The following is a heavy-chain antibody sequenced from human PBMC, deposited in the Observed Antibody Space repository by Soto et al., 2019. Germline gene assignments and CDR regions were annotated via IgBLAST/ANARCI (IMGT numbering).Heavy chain of an antibody. D-gene: IGHD1-26*01. CDR3: ARHSSGSRRPGFDD. J-gene: IGHJ4*02. Sequence: QLQLQESGPGLVKPSETLSLTCTVSGGSISGSTSYWGWVRQPPGKGLEWIASIWYGGNSHYNPSLRSRVTISVATSKNPLSLKLTSVTAAETAVYYCARHSSGSRRPGFDDWGQGTLVTVSS. CDR2: IWYGGNS. CDR1: GGSISGSTSY. V-gene: IGHV4-39*01.